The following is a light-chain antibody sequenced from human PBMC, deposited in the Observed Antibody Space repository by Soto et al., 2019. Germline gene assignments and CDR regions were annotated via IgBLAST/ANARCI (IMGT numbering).Light chain of an antibody. J-gene: IGKJ1*01. CDR2: GAF. V-gene: IGKV3-15*01. CDR3: QQYNNWPWT. CDR1: QGVSSN. Sequence: EIVMTQSPATLSVSPGERATLSCRASQGVSSNLAWYQQKPGQAPRLLIYGAFIRATGIPARFSGSGSETEFTLTISSLQSEDFAVDCCQQYNNWPWTFGQGTKVEIK.